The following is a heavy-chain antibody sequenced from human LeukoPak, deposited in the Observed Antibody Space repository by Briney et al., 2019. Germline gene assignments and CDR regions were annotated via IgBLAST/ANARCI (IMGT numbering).Heavy chain of an antibody. D-gene: IGHD2-2*01. V-gene: IGHV4-30-4*08. J-gene: IGHJ4*02. Sequence: PSQTLSLTCTVSGGSISSGDYYWSWIRQPPGKGLEWIGYIYYSGSTYYNPSLKSRVTISVDTSKNQFSLKLSSVTAADTAVYYCARDARLYCSSTSCYAFDYWGQGTLVTVSS. CDR1: GGSISSGDYY. CDR3: ARDARLYCSSTSCYAFDY. CDR2: IYYSGST.